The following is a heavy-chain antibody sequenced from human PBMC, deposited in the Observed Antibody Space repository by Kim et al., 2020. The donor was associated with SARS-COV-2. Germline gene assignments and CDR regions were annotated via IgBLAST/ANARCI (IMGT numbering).Heavy chain of an antibody. Sequence: GGSLRLSCAASGFIVSTNYMTWVRQAPRKGLECVSTIYSGGSTYYADSVKGRFTISRDSSKNTLYLHMNSLRAEDTAVYYCATHSSGWPWGQGTLVSVSS. V-gene: IGHV3-53*01. CDR3: ATHSSGWP. CDR1: GFIVSTNY. D-gene: IGHD6-19*01. CDR2: IYSGGST. J-gene: IGHJ4*02.